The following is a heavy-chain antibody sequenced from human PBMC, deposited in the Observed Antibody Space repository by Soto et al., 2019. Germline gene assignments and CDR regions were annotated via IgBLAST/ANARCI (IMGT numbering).Heavy chain of an antibody. J-gene: IGHJ4*02. Sequence: SETLSLTCTVAGGSIRSGDYYWSWIRQPAGKGLEWIGRIYTSGSTNYNPSLKSRVTMSVDTSKNQFSLKLSSVTAADTAVYYCARGSQWELLLFWGQGTLVTVSS. CDR2: IYTSGST. D-gene: IGHD1-26*01. V-gene: IGHV4-61*02. CDR1: GGSIRSGDYY. CDR3: ARGSQWELLLF.